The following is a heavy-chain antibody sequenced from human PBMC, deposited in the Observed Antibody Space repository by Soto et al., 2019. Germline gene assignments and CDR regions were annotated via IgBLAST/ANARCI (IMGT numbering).Heavy chain of an antibody. CDR1: GGSISNYY. CDR2: IYDTGNT. Sequence: SETLSLTCTVCGGSISNYYCSWIRQSPGKGLEWIGYIYDTGNTKTIPSLQSRATISMDTSKNQLSLKLSSVTAADTAVYYCARARITMVREVIKYNMDVWGQGATVTVSS. CDR3: ARARITMVREVIKYNMDV. V-gene: IGHV4-59*01. D-gene: IGHD3-10*01. J-gene: IGHJ6*02.